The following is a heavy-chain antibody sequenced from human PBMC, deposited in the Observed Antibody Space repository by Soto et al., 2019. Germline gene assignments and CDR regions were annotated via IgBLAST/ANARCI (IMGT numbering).Heavy chain of an antibody. CDR1: GYTFTSYY. V-gene: IGHV1-46*03. J-gene: IGHJ4*02. Sequence: ASVKVSCKASGYTFTSYYMHWVQQAPGQGLEWMGIINPSGGSTSYAQKFQGRVTMTRDTSTSTVYMELSSLRSEDTAVYYCAREDIVVVVAATGFDYWGQGTLVTVSS. D-gene: IGHD2-15*01. CDR3: AREDIVVVVAATGFDY. CDR2: INPSGGST.